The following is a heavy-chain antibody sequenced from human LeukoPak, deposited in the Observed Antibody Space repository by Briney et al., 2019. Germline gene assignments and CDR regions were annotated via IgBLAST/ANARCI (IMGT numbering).Heavy chain of an antibody. CDR3: ANALGGGNTWYYFDC. J-gene: IGHJ4*02. D-gene: IGHD6-13*01. V-gene: IGHV3-23*01. CDR1: GFTFSRYS. Sequence: GGSLRLSCAASGFTFSRYSVNWVRQAPGKGLEWVSSLSGSGGSPNYANSVKGRFTISRDNSKNTLYLQMNSLRAEDTAVYYCANALGGGNTWYYFDCWGQGTLVTVSS. CDR2: LSGSGGSP.